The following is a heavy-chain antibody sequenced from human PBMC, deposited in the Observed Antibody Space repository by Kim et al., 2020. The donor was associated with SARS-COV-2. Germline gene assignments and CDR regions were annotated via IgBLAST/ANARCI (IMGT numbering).Heavy chain of an antibody. V-gene: IGHV3-33*01. CDR3: ARPPYDVLTDYRADYGM. D-gene: IGHD3-9*01. Sequence: GGSLRLSCAASGFTFKSVGMHWVRQAPGKGLEWVAGIWNDRNDETSAYSAQGRFSFSSANYETTMSLQMNILRLKAKAASYCARPPYDVLTDYRADYGM. CDR2: IWNDRNDE. CDR1: GFTFKSVG. J-gene: IGHJ6*01.